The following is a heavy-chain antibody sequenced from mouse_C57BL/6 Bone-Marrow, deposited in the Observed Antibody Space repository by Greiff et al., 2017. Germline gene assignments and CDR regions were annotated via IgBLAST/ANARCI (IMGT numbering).Heavy chain of an antibody. J-gene: IGHJ2*01. V-gene: IGHV5-4*01. CDR3: ARSYYYAVDY. CDR1: GFTFSSYA. Sequence: EVQLQESGGGLVKPGGSLKLSCAASGFTFSSYAMSWVRQTPEKRLEWVATISDGGSYTYYPDNVKGRFTISRDNAKNNLYLQMSHLKSEDTAMYYCARSYYYAVDYWGQGTTLTVSS. CDR2: ISDGGSYT. D-gene: IGHD1-1*01.